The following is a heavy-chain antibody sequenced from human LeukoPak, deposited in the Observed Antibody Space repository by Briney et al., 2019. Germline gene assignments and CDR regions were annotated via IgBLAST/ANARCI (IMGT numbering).Heavy chain of an antibody. Sequence: GSLRLSCAASGFTFSDYYMSWIRQPPGKGLEWIGYIYYSGSTNYNPSLKSRVTISVDTSKNQFSLKLSSVTAADTAAYYCARHKDYGGNPFDYWGQGTLVTVSS. V-gene: IGHV4-59*08. CDR3: ARHKDYGGNPFDY. CDR2: IYYSGST. CDR1: GFTFSDYY. J-gene: IGHJ4*02. D-gene: IGHD4-23*01.